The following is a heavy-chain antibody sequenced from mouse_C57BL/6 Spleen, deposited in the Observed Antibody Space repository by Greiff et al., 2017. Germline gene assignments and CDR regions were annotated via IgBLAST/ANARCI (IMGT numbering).Heavy chain of an antibody. CDR1: GYTFTSYW. Sequence: QVQLKQPGAELVKPGASVKLSCKASGYTFTSYWMHWVKQRPGQGLEWIGMIHPNSGSTNYNVKFKSKATLTVDKSSSTAYMQLSSLTSEDSAVYYCARSGSSYDYWGQGTTLTVSS. CDR2: IHPNSGST. V-gene: IGHV1-64*01. J-gene: IGHJ2*01. D-gene: IGHD1-1*01. CDR3: ARSGSSYDY.